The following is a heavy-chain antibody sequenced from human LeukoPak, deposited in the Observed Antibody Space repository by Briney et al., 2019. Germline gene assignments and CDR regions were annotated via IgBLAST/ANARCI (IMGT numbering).Heavy chain of an antibody. V-gene: IGHV4-39*07. CDR3: ARGEGDMIVVVPHFFDP. Sequence: SGPTLVNPTQTLTLTCTFSGLSLSTSGVGVGWIRQPPGKGLEWIGEINHSGSTNYNPSLKSRVTISVDTSKNQFSLKLSSVTAADTAVYYCARGEGDMIVVVPHFFDPWGQGTLVTVPS. J-gene: IGHJ5*02. CDR1: GLSLSTSGVG. CDR2: INHSGST. D-gene: IGHD3-22*01.